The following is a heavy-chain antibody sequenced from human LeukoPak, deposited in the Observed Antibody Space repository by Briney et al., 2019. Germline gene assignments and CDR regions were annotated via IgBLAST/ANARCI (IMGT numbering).Heavy chain of an antibody. V-gene: IGHV1-69*13. J-gene: IGHJ6*02. CDR1: RYTFTDYY. CDR3: ARVSAIVGATNYYYYGMDV. D-gene: IGHD1-26*01. CDR2: IIPIFGTA. Sequence: SVKVSCKASRYTFTDYYVHWVRQAPGQGLEWMGGIIPIFGTANYAQKFQGRVTITADESTSTAYMELSSLRSEDTAVYYCARVSAIVGATNYYYYGMDVWGQGTTVTVSS.